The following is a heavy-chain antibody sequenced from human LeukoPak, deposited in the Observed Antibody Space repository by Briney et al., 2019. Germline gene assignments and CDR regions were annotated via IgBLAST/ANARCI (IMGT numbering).Heavy chain of an antibody. V-gene: IGHV3-7*01. D-gene: IGHD6-19*01. CDR1: GFSFRNYW. CDR2: IKQDGSEK. J-gene: IGHJ6*03. Sequence: PGGSLRLSCAASGFSFRNYWMSWVRQAPGKGLEWVANIKQDGSEKYYVDSVKGRFTISRDNAKNSLYLQMNSLRAEDTAVYYCARLVSGRQEDPVGYYYYMDVWGKGTTVTVSS. CDR3: ARLVSGRQEDPVGYYYYMDV.